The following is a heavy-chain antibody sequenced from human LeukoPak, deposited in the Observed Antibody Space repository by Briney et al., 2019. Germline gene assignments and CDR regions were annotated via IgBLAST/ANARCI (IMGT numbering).Heavy chain of an antibody. V-gene: IGHV4-39*01. D-gene: IGHD5-24*01. CDR1: GGSISSSSYY. CDR3: ARWLQLTHYFDY. Sequence: PSETLSLTRTVSGGSISSSSYYWGWIRQPPGKGLERIGSIYYSGSTYYKPSLKSRVTISLNTSQNQLSPEQSSVTAADTAVYYCARWLQLTHYFDYWGQGTLVTVSS. CDR2: IYYSGST. J-gene: IGHJ4*02.